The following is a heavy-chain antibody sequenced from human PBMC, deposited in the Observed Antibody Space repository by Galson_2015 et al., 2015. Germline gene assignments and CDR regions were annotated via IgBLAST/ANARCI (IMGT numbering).Heavy chain of an antibody. J-gene: IGHJ6*02. D-gene: IGHD6-13*01. V-gene: IGHV1-46*01. CDR1: GYTFTSYY. CDR3: AREYAEQLVLGLSGSDYYYYYGMDV. Sequence: SVKVSCKASGYTFTSYYMHWVRQAPGQGLEWMGIINPSGGSTSYAQKFQGRVTMTRDTSTSTVYMELSSLRSEDTAVYYCAREYAEQLVLGLSGSDYYYYYGMDVWGQGTTVTVSS. CDR2: INPSGGST.